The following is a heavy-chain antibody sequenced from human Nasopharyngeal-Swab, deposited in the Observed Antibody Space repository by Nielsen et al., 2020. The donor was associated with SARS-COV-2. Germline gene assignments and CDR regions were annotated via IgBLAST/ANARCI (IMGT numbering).Heavy chain of an antibody. Sequence: GSLRLSCTVSGGSISSYYWSWIRQPPGKGLEWIGYIYYSGSTNYNPSLKSRVTISVDTSKNQFSLKLSSVTAADTAVYYCARYLGSTSCYACRGGWFDPWGQGTLVTVSS. J-gene: IGHJ5*02. CDR3: ARYLGSTSCYACRGGWFDP. D-gene: IGHD2-2*01. V-gene: IGHV4-59*13. CDR2: IYYSGST. CDR1: GGSISSYY.